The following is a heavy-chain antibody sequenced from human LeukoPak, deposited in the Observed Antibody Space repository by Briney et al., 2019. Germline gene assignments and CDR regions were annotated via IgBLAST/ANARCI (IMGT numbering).Heavy chain of an antibody. J-gene: IGHJ4*02. CDR3: AGCWGAAAGICYYFDY. CDR1: GFTFSSFA. CDR2: LSYDGSNK. D-gene: IGHD6-13*01. Sequence: PGGSVTRSCAAGGFTFSSFAMHWLGQAQGKGWVWVAFLSYDGSNKYCADSVKGRFTICKDNSKHALYLQMNSLRAEDTAVYCCAGCWGAAAGICYYFDYWGQGTLVTVSS. V-gene: IGHV3-30*04.